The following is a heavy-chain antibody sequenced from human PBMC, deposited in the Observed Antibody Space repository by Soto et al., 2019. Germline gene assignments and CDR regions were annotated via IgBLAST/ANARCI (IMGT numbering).Heavy chain of an antibody. CDR2: ISYDGSNK. D-gene: IGHD2-15*01. V-gene: IGHV3-30-3*01. CDR3: ARGDREDIAVVVGARPGEYGVDV. CDR1: GFTFSSYA. J-gene: IGHJ6*02. Sequence: ESGGGVVQPGRSLRLSCAASGFTFSSYAMHWVRQAPGKGLECAAVISYDGSNKFYRDSVKGRFTISRDNSKNTLYLQINSLRYEDTAVYYCARGDREDIAVVVGARPGEYGVDVWGQGTTVTVSS.